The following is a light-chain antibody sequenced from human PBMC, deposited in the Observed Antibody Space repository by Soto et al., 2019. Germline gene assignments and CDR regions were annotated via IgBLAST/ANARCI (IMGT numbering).Light chain of an antibody. CDR3: QQYGSSYT. J-gene: IGKJ2*01. V-gene: IGKV3-20*01. CDR1: RSISSDY. CDR2: GAS. Sequence: EIVLTQSPGTLSLSPGERASLSCRASRSISSDYLAWYQQKPGQAPRLLIYGASSRATGIPDRFSGSGSGTDFTLTISRLEPEDFAVYYCQQYGSSYTFGQGTKLEIK.